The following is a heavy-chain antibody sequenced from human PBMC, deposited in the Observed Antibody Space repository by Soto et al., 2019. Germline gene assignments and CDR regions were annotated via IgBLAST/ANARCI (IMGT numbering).Heavy chain of an antibody. Sequence: SETLSLTCTVSGGSISSYYWSWIRQPPGKGLEWIGYIYYSGSTNYNPSLKSRVTISVDTSKNQFSLKLSSVTAADTAVYYCARAPPPDFWSGFLTHWYHFDYWGQGTLVTVSS. J-gene: IGHJ4*02. D-gene: IGHD3-3*01. CDR3: ARAPPPDFWSGFLTHWYHFDY. CDR2: IYYSGST. V-gene: IGHV4-59*01. CDR1: GGSISSYY.